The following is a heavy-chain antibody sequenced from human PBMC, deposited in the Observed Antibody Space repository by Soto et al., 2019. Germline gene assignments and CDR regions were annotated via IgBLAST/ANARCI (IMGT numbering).Heavy chain of an antibody. J-gene: IGHJ4*02. CDR3: ASSPRGSYFDY. CDR1: GGSISSGGYY. V-gene: IGHV4-39*01. Sequence: SETLSLTCTVSGGSISSGGYYWSWIRQHPGKGLEWIGSIYYSGSTNYNPSLKSRVTISVDTSKNQFSLKLSSVTAADTAVYYCASSPRGSYFDYWGQGTLVTVS. CDR2: IYYSGST. D-gene: IGHD1-26*01.